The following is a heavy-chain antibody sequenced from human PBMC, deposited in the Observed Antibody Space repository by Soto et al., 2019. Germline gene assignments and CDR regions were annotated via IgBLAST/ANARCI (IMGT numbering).Heavy chain of an antibody. Sequence: GSGSTLVNPTQTLTLTCTVSGFSLSTSAMCVNWIRQSPGKALEWLALIDWDDDKYYNTSLRTRLTITKDTSKNQVILTMTNMDPVDTGTYYCARSVGANDASGGHYCSGSGFDLWGQGTLVTVPS. J-gene: IGHJ4*02. CDR1: GFSLSTSAMC. CDR2: IDWDDDK. CDR3: ARSVGANDASGGHYCSGSGFDL. V-gene: IGHV2-70*01. D-gene: IGHD2-21*02.